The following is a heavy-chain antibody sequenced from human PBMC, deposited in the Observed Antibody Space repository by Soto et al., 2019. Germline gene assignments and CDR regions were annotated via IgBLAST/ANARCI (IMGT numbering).Heavy chain of an antibody. Sequence: GGSLRLSCDASGFSFGTYEMTWARQAPGKGLEWVAFINPSSGTTHYADSVKGRFTISRDNSKDTLYLQLTSLRVEDTAVYYCAKGGWLDVWGQGTTVTVSS. CDR3: AKGGWLDV. V-gene: IGHV3-23*01. J-gene: IGHJ6*02. D-gene: IGHD2-15*01. CDR1: GFSFGTYE. CDR2: INPSSGTT.